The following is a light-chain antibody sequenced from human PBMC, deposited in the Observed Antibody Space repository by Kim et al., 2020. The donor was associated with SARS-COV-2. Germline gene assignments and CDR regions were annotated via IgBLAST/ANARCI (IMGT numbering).Light chain of an antibody. J-gene: IGLJ2*01. CDR3: QSYDSSNVV. CDR2: EDD. V-gene: IGLV6-57*04. CDR1: SGSIGSNY. Sequence: FMLTQPHSVSESPGKTVTISCTRSSGSIGSNYVQWYQQRPGSAPTTVIFEDDQRPSGVPDRFSGSIDSSSNSASLTISGLKTEDEADYYCQSYDSSNVVFGGGTQLTVL.